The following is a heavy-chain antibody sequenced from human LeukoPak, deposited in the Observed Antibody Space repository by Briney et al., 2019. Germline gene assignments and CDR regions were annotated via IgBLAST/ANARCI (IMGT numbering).Heavy chain of an antibody. Sequence: PGGSLRLSCAASGFTFSSYAMNWVRQAPGKGLEWVSAISGSDDTYYADSVKGRFTFSRDNSKSTLYLQMNSLRAEDTAVYFCAKDFEVLVVITSHFDYWGQGTLVTVSS. J-gene: IGHJ4*02. CDR3: AKDFEVLVVITSHFDY. CDR2: ISGSDDT. CDR1: GFTFSSYA. V-gene: IGHV3-23*01. D-gene: IGHD3-22*01.